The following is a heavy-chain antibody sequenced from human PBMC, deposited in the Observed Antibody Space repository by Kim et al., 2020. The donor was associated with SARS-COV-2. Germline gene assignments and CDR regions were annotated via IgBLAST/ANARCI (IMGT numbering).Heavy chain of an antibody. J-gene: IGHJ4*02. Sequence: SETLSLTCTVSGGSISTSSYYWGWFRQPPGKGLEWIGNIYYSGNTYYNSSLKSRVTIFLDTSKNQFTLKLSSVTAADTAVYYCARALDYYDRSAYYDWGQGTLVTVSS. D-gene: IGHD3-22*01. V-gene: IGHV4-39*01. CDR2: IYYSGNT. CDR1: GGSISTSSYY. CDR3: ARALDYYDRSAYYD.